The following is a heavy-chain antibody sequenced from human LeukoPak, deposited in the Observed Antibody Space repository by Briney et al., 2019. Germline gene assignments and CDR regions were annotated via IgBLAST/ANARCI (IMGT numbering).Heavy chain of an antibody. CDR2: ISSSSSYI. Sequence: PGGSLRLSCAASGFTFSSYSMSWVRQAPGKGLEWVSSISSSSSYIYYADSVKGRFTISRDNAKNSLYRQMNSLRAEDTAVYYCVHSEDYFDYWGQGTLVTVSS. J-gene: IGHJ4*02. V-gene: IGHV3-21*01. CDR3: VHSEDYFDY. CDR1: GFTFSSYS.